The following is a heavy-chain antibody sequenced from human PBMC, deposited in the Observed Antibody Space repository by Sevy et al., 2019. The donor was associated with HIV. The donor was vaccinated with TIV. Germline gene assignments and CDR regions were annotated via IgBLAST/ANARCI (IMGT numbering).Heavy chain of an antibody. J-gene: IGHJ6*02. CDR1: GGTFSSYA. Sequence: ASVKVSCKASGGTFSSYAISWVRQAPGQGLEWMGRIIPILGIANYAQKFQGRVTITADKSTSTAYMELSSLRSEDTAVYYCARAIIAADSDYYYYYGMDVWGQGTTVTVSS. D-gene: IGHD6-13*01. V-gene: IGHV1-69*04. CDR2: IIPILGIA. CDR3: ARAIIAADSDYYYYYGMDV.